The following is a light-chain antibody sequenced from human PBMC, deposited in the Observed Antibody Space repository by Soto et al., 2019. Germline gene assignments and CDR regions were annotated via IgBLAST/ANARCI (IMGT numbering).Light chain of an antibody. CDR2: DAS. Sequence: EIVLTQSPATLSLSPGERATLSCRASQSVSNNYLAWYQQKPGQPPTLLVYDASTRATGFPARFSGSGSGTEFTLTISSLQSEDFAVYYCQQYNNWPLTFGGGTKVDIK. J-gene: IGKJ4*01. CDR1: QSVSNN. V-gene: IGKV3D-15*01. CDR3: QQYNNWPLT.